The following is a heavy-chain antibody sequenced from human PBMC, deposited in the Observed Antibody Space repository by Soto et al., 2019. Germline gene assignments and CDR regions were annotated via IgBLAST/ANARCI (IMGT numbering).Heavy chain of an antibody. D-gene: IGHD6-13*01. CDR3: ARDLAAAGTESDYYYGMDV. J-gene: IGHJ6*02. Sequence: ASVKVSCKASGYTFTGYYMHWVRQAPGQGLEWMGWINPNSGGTNYAQKFQGWVTMTRDTSISTAYMELSRLRSDDTAVYYCARDLAAAGTESDYYYGMDVWGQGTTVTAP. CDR2: INPNSGGT. V-gene: IGHV1-2*04. CDR1: GYTFTGYY.